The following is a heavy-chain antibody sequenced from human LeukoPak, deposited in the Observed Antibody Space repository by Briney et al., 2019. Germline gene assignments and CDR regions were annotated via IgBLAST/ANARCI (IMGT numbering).Heavy chain of an antibody. CDR2: INHSGST. CDR3: ARGRHYYDSSGLPDY. CDR1: GGSFSGYY. D-gene: IGHD3-22*01. J-gene: IGHJ4*02. V-gene: IGHV4-34*01. Sequence: SETLSLTCAVYGGSFSGYYWSWIRQPPGKGLEWIGEINHSGSTNYNPSLKSRVTISVDTSKNQFSLKLSSVTAADTAVYYCARGRHYYDSSGLPDYWGQGTLVTVSS.